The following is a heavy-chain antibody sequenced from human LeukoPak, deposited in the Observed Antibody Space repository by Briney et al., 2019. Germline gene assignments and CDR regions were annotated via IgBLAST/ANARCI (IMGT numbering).Heavy chain of an antibody. Sequence: GGSLRPSCAASGFTLSDYYMSWIRQAPGKGRGWVSYISSSGSTIYYADSVKGRFTISRDNAKNSLYLQMNSLRAEDTAVYYCARELGRYSYGSFHFDYWGQGTLVTVSS. CDR2: ISSSGSTI. CDR1: GFTLSDYY. V-gene: IGHV3-11*01. J-gene: IGHJ4*02. D-gene: IGHD5-18*01. CDR3: ARELGRYSYGSFHFDY.